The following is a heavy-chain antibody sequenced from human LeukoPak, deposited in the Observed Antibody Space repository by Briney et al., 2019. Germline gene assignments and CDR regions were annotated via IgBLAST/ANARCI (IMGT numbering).Heavy chain of an antibody. CDR1: GFTFSSYA. V-gene: IGHV3-23*01. J-gene: IGHJ5*02. CDR3: AKASGSSWLKGGFDP. D-gene: IGHD6-13*01. Sequence: GGSLRLSCAASGFTFSSYAMSWVRQAPGKGLEWVSAISGSGGSTYYADSVKGRFTISRDNSKNTLYLQMNSLRAEDTAVYYCAKASGSSWLKGGFDPWGQGTLVTVPS. CDR2: ISGSGGST.